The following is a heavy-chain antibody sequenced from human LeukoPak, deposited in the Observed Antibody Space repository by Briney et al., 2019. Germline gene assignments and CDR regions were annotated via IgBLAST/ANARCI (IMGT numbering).Heavy chain of an antibody. CDR2: VNHTGST. Sequence: SETLSLTCAVYGGSFSGYYWSWIRQPPGKGLEWIGEVNHTGSTNYNPSLKSRVTISVDASKNQFSLKLSSVTAADTAVYYCARALGAFDIWGQGTMVTVSS. V-gene: IGHV4-34*01. CDR1: GGSFSGYY. J-gene: IGHJ3*02. CDR3: ARALGAFDI.